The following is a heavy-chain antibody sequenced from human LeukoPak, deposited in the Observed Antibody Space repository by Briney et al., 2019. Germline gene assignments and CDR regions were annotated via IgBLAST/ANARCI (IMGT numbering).Heavy chain of an antibody. CDR3: SAAVGTDFYDYGMDV. CDR1: GFTFSGSA. V-gene: IGHV3-73*01. D-gene: IGHD6-13*01. CDR2: IRSKANTYAT. Sequence: GGSLRLSCAPSGFTFSGSAMHWVRQASGKGLEWVGRIRSKANTYATAYAASVKGRFSISRDDSKNTAYLQINSLKTEDTAVYYCSAAVGTDFYDYGMDVWGQGTTVTVSS. J-gene: IGHJ6*02.